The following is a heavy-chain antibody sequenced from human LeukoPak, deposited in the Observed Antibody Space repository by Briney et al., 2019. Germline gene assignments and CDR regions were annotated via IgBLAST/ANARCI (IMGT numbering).Heavy chain of an antibody. CDR3: AKRYCSSTSCYYQYYFDY. D-gene: IGHD2-2*01. CDR2: ISGSGGST. V-gene: IGHV3-23*01. J-gene: IGHJ4*02. Sequence: PGGSLRLSCAASGFTFSSYAMSWVRRAPGKGLEWVSGISGSGGSTYYADSVKGRFTISRDNSKNTLYLQMNSLRAEDTAVYYCAKRYCSSTSCYYQYYFDYRGQGALVTVSS. CDR1: GFTFSSYA.